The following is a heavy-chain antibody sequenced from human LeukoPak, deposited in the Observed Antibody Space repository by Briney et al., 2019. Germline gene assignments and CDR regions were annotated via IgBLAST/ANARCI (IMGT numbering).Heavy chain of an antibody. CDR1: GSSVAPYY. V-gene: IGHV4-59*02. CDR3: ARDDSDYDDAFLI. J-gene: IGHJ3*02. Sequence: SETLSLTCSVSGSSVAPYYWNWIRQSPGKGLEWIGYIHYSGSTKYNPSLESRVTISVDTSRNQFSLKLNSVTAADTAVYFCARDDSDYDDAFLIWGQGTMVSVSS. D-gene: IGHD5-12*01. CDR2: IHYSGST.